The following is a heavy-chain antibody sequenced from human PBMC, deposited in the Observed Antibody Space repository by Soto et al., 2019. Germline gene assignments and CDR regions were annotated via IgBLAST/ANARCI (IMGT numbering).Heavy chain of an antibody. CDR2: IYRTGST. V-gene: IGHV4-4*02. Sequence: QVQLQESGPGLVKPSGTLSLTCAVSGGSFTSNNWWTWARQPPGQGLEWIGDIYRTGSTNYNPSLKSRVTISLDKSENQLSLRVTTLTAADTAVYYCASRDPGTSVDYWGQGTLVTVSS. D-gene: IGHD1-7*01. CDR3: ASRDPGTSVDY. CDR1: GGSFTSNNW. J-gene: IGHJ4*02.